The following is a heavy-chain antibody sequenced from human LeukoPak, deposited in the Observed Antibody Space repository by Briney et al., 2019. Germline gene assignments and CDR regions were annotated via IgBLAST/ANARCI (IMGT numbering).Heavy chain of an antibody. CDR1: GFTFSNHA. D-gene: IGHD2-2*01. CDR2: ITRNGGNT. CDR3: ARGTCTSTTCHHIYDY. J-gene: IGHJ4*02. Sequence: GGSLRLSCATSGFTFSNHAMHWVRQAPGKGLEYVSAITRNGGNTYYANSVKGRFTISRDNSKNTLYLQMGSLRSEDMAVYYSARGTCTSTTCHHIYDYWGQGTLVTVSS. V-gene: IGHV3-64*01.